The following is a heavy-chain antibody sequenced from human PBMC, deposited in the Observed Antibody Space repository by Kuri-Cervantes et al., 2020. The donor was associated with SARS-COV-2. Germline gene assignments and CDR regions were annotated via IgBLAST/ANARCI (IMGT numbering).Heavy chain of an antibody. V-gene: IGHV1-8*01. CDR1: GYTFTSYD. J-gene: IGHJ6*02. D-gene: IGHD6-6*01. CDR3: ASWGYSSSDLGGDYYYYGMDV. Sequence: ASVKVSCKASGYTFTSYDINWVRQATGQGLEWMGWMNPNSGNTGYAQKFQGRVTMTRNTSISTAYMELSSLRSEDTAVYYCASWGYSSSDLGGDYYYYGMDVWGQGTTVTVSS. CDR2: MNPNSGNT.